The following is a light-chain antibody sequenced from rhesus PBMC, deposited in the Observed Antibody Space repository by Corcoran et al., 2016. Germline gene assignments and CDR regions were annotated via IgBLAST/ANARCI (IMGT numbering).Light chain of an antibody. CDR1: QGISKY. CDR2: DSS. CDR3: LQYNSDPFT. J-gene: IGKJ3*01. V-gene: IGKV1-43*02. Sequence: DIQLTQSPSSLSASVGDTVTITCQASQGISKYLAWYQQKPGKAPKLLIYDSSTLQSGVPSRFSGSGSGTDCTLTISSLQPEDFATYYCLQYNSDPFTFGPGTKLDIK.